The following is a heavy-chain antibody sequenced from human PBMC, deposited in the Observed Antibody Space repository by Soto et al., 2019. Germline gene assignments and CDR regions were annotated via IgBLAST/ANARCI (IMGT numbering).Heavy chain of an antibody. V-gene: IGHV5-51*01. CDR1: GYSFTSYW. CDR2: IYPGDSDT. CDR3: ARHVNYYYYGMDV. Sequence: PGESLKISCKGSGYSFTSYWIGRVRQMPGKGLEWMGIIYPGDSDTRYSPSFQGQVTTSADKSISTAYLQWSSLKASDTAMYYCARHVNYYYYGMDVRGQGTTVTVSS. J-gene: IGHJ6*02.